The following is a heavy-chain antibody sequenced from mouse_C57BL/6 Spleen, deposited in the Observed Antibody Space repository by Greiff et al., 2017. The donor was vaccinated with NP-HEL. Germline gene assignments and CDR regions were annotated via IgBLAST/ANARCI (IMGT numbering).Heavy chain of an antibody. CDR1: GFTFSSYG. J-gene: IGHJ1*03. CDR2: ISSGGSYT. V-gene: IGHV5-6*01. Sequence: EVQGVESGGDLVKPGGSLKLSCAASGFTFSSYGMSWVRQTPDKRLEWVATISSGGSYTYYPDSVKGRFTISRDNAKNTLYLQMSSLKSEDTAMYYCARQERRYCDVWGTGTTVSVSS. CDR3: ARQERRYCDV.